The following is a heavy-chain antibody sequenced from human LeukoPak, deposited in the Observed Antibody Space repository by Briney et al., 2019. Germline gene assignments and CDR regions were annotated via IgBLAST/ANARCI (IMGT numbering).Heavy chain of an antibody. CDR1: GGSISNYY. Sequence: PSETLSLTCTVSGGSISNYYWTLIRQPPGKGLEWIGHIYYSGNTNYNPSLKSRVTISVDTSKNHFSLELTSVTAADTAVYYCAKSNGYGLVDIWGQGTMVTVSS. CDR2: IYYSGNT. V-gene: IGHV4-59*12. D-gene: IGHD3-10*01. CDR3: AKSNGYGLVDI. J-gene: IGHJ3*02.